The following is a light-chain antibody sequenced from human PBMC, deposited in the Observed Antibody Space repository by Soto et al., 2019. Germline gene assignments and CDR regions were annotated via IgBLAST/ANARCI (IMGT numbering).Light chain of an antibody. Sequence: QSVLTQPPSASGTPGQRVTISCSGGTSSIGRNYVYWYQQLPGTAPKLVIYRNNQRPSGVPDRFSGSKSGTSASLAIRGLRSEDEADNYCAAWDDSLSGLYVFGTGTKVTVL. CDR1: TSSIGRNY. CDR2: RNN. V-gene: IGLV1-47*01. J-gene: IGLJ1*01. CDR3: AAWDDSLSGLYV.